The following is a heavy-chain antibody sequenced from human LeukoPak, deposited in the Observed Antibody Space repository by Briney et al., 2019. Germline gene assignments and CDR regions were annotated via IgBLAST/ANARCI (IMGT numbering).Heavy chain of an antibody. V-gene: IGHV4-59*01. CDR3: ARGNPYYYGSGMNY. CDR1: GGSISSYY. Sequence: SETLSLTCTVSGGSISSYYWSWIRQPPGKGLEWIGYIYYSGSTNYNPSLKSRVTISVDTSKNQFSLTLSSVIAADTAVYYCARGNPYYYGSGMNYWGQGTLVTVSS. D-gene: IGHD3-10*01. J-gene: IGHJ4*02. CDR2: IYYSGST.